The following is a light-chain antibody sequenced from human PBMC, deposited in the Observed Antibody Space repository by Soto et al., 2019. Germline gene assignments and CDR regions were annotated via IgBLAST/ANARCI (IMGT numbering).Light chain of an antibody. J-gene: IGLJ2*01. V-gene: IGLV1-51*01. CDR2: DNN. CDR1: SSNIGSNY. CDR3: GTWDSSLPVSVV. Sequence: QSVLTQPPSVSAAPGEKVSISCSRGSSNIGSNYVSWYQQLPGAAPKLLIYDNNKRPSGIPDRFSGSTSGTSATLGITGLQTGDEADYYCGTWDSSLPVSVVFGGGTKLTVL.